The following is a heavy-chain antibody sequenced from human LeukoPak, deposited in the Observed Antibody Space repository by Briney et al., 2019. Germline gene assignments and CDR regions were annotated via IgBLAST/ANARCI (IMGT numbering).Heavy chain of an antibody. D-gene: IGHD2-21*02. CDR2: IRSKTASGTTT. Sequence: GGSLRLSCAASGFTFSNAWMNWVRQGPGKGLEWVGRIRSKTASGTTTEYAAPVKGRFIISRDDSKNTLLLQMNSLKTEDAAVYYCTTGLKYCGADCSFDSWGQGTLVTVSS. V-gene: IGHV3-15*01. CDR3: TTGLKYCGADCSFDS. CDR1: GFTFSNAW. J-gene: IGHJ4*02.